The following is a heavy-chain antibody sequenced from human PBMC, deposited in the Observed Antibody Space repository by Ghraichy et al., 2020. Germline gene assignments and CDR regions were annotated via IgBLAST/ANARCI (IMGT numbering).Heavy chain of an antibody. CDR1: GFTFSSYA. Sequence: GGSLRLSCAASGFTFSSYAMSWVRQAPGKGLEWVSAISGSGGSTYYADSVKGRFTISRDNSKNTLYLQMNSLRAEDTAVYYCSRYSSSWYAGGEIDYWGQGTLVTVSS. D-gene: IGHD6-13*01. V-gene: IGHV3-23*01. CDR2: ISGSGGST. J-gene: IGHJ4*02. CDR3: SRYSSSWYAGGEIDY.